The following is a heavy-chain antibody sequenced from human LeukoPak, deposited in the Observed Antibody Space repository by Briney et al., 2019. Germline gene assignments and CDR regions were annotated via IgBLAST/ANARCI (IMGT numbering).Heavy chain of an antibody. J-gene: IGHJ4*02. D-gene: IGHD3-10*01. CDR3: VGGHGSGNYYVGYFDY. Sequence: GGSLRLSCSASGFTFSSYAMHWVRQAPGKGLEYVSAISSNGGSTYYADSVKGRFTISRDNSKNTLYLQMSSLRADDTAVYYCVGGHGSGNYYVGYFDYWGQGTLITVSS. V-gene: IGHV3-64D*06. CDR1: GFTFSSYA. CDR2: ISSNGGST.